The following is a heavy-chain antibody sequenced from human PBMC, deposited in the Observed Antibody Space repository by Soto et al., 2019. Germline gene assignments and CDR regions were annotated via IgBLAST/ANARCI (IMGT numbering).Heavy chain of an antibody. D-gene: IGHD6-19*01. CDR1: GYTFTSYG. CDR2: ISAYNGNT. J-gene: IGHJ1*01. CDR3: ARATSVAVAGTQYFQH. Sequence: KSWASVKVSCKASGYTFTSYGISWVRQAPGQGLEWMGWISAYNGNTNYAQKLQGRVTMTTDTSTSTAYMELRSLRSDDTAVYYCARATSVAVAGTQYFQHWGQGTLVTVSS. V-gene: IGHV1-18*01.